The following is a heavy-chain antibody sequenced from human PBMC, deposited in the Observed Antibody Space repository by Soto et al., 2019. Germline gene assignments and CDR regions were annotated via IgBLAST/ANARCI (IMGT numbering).Heavy chain of an antibody. CDR3: AKGMYYYDSSGYRLFDY. Sequence: GGSLRLSCAASGFTFRNYAMNWVRQAPGKGLEWVSGISVSGGSTYYADSVKGRFTVSRDNSKSTVYLQMNSLRAEDTAVYFCAKGMYYYDSSGYRLFDYWGQGTLVTVSS. CDR1: GFTFRNYA. CDR2: ISVSGGST. J-gene: IGHJ4*02. V-gene: IGHV3-23*01. D-gene: IGHD3-22*01.